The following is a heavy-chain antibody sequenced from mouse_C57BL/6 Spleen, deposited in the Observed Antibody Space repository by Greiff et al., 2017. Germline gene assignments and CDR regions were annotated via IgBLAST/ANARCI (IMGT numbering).Heavy chain of an antibody. CDR2: IDPENGDT. D-gene: IGHD1-1*02. J-gene: IGHJ2*01. CDR3: LWSTGNYFDY. CDR1: GFNIKDDY. Sequence: EVKLQESGAELVRPGASVKLSCTASGFNIKDDYMHWVKQRPEQGLEWIGWIDPENGDTEYASKFQGKATITADTSSNTAYLQLSSLTSEDTAVYYCLWSTGNYFDYWGQGTTLTVSS. V-gene: IGHV14-4*01.